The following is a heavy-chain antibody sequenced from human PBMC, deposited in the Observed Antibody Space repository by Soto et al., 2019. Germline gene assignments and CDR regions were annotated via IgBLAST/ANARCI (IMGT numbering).Heavy chain of an antibody. CDR3: ARETGSSWLPYYYMDV. D-gene: IGHD6-13*01. Sequence: QGQLLQSGSELKKPGASVKVSCKASGYTFTSYARNWVRQAPGQGLEWMGWINTNTGNPTYAQGFTGRFVFSLDTSVSTAYLQICSLKAEDTAVYYCARETGSSWLPYYYMDVWGKGTTVTVSS. J-gene: IGHJ6*03. V-gene: IGHV7-4-1*01. CDR1: GYTFTSYA. CDR2: INTNTGNP.